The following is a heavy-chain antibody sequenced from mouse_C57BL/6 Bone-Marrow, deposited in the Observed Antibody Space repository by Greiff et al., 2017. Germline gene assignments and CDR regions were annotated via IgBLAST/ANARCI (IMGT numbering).Heavy chain of an antibody. CDR3: AIYSNLPYYFDY. J-gene: IGHJ2*01. Sequence: QVQLQQSGAELARPGASVKLSCKASGYTFTSYGISWVKQRTGQGLEWIGEIYPRSGNTYYNEKFKGKATLTADKSSSTAYMELRSLTSEDSAVYFCAIYSNLPYYFDYWGQGTTLTVSS. V-gene: IGHV1-81*01. CDR1: GYTFTSYG. D-gene: IGHD2-5*01. CDR2: IYPRSGNT.